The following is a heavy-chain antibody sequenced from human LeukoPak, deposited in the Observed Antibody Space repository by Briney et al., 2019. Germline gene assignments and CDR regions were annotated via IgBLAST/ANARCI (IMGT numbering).Heavy chain of an antibody. CDR3: ARGWDRFDF. V-gene: IGHV3-48*02. D-gene: IGHD1-26*01. CDR1: GFTLSNAW. Sequence: GGSLRLSCAASGFTLSNAWMTWVRQAPGKGLEWVSYVSGSSNTIYYADSVKGRFTISRDNANNSLSLQMSSLRDEDTAVYFCARGWDRFDFWGQGTLVTVSS. J-gene: IGHJ4*02. CDR2: VSGSSNTI.